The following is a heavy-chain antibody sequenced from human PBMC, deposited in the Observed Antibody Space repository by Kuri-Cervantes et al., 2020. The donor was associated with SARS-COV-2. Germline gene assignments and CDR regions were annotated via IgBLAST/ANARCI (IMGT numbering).Heavy chain of an antibody. CDR2: IYRNGGS. CDR1: GGSISSYY. D-gene: IGHD3-10*01. CDR3: ARLFSYTSASFDY. J-gene: IGHJ4*02. Sequence: ESLKISCTASGGSISSYYWSWIRQPPGKGLEWVAHIYRNGGSNYNPSLRNRVTMSVDTSNNQFSLRLTSVTPADTAVYYCARLFSYTSASFDYWGPGTLVTDSS. V-gene: IGHV4-59*01.